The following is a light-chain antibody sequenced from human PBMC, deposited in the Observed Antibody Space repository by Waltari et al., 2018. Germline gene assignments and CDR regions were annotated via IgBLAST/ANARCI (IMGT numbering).Light chain of an antibody. Sequence: EIVLTQSPGTLSLSPGERATLSCRASQSVSKYLAWYQQKPGQAPRLLIYDASTRATGNPDRFSGSGSGTDFSLTISRLEPEDFAVYYCQKYVNLPATFGQGTKVEIK. V-gene: IGKV3-20*01. CDR2: DAS. CDR3: QKYVNLPAT. J-gene: IGKJ1*01. CDR1: QSVSKY.